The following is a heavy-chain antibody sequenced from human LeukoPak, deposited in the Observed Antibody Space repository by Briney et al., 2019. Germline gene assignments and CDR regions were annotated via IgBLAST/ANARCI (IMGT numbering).Heavy chain of an antibody. CDR1: GFTFSSYW. Sequence: GSLRLSCAASGFTFSSYWMSWVRQAPGKGLEWVANIKQDGSEKYYVDSVKGRFTISRDNAKNSLYLQMNSLRAEDTAVYYCARIPLLRYFDWLSWGYYFDYWGQGTLVTVSS. J-gene: IGHJ4*02. CDR3: ARIPLLRYFDWLSWGYYFDY. CDR2: IKQDGSEK. V-gene: IGHV3-7*01. D-gene: IGHD3-9*01.